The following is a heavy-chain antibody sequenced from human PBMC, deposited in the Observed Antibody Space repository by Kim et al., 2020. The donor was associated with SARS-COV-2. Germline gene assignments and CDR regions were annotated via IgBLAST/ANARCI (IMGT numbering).Heavy chain of an antibody. Sequence: YADSVKGRFTISRDNSKTTLYLQMNSLRAEDTAVYYCAKDQNYYDSSGYYWGQGTLVTVSS. CDR3: AKDQNYYDSSGYY. D-gene: IGHD3-22*01. J-gene: IGHJ4*02. V-gene: IGHV3-30*02.